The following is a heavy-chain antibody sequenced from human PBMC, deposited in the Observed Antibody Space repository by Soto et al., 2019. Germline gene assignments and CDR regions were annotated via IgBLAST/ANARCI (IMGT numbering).Heavy chain of an antibody. CDR3: AASVGAFDS. Sequence: SETLSLTCTVSGDSVSSYYWSWIRQPPGKGLEWIGHIHYSGFTKYNPSLKSRVTISIDASKKQFSLKLSSVTAADTAVYYCAASVGAFDSWGQGTLVTVSS. V-gene: IGHV4-59*02. D-gene: IGHD1-26*01. J-gene: IGHJ4*02. CDR2: IHYSGFT. CDR1: GDSVSSYY.